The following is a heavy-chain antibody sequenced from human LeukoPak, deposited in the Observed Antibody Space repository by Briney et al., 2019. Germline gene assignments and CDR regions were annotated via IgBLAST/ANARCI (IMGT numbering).Heavy chain of an antibody. CDR3: ARLGRAYYYYYYMDV. CDR1: GLTFDDYT. V-gene: IGHV3-21*01. CDR2: ISSSSSYI. J-gene: IGHJ6*03. Sequence: GGSLRLSCVASGLTFDDYTMHWVRQAPGKGLEWISSISSSSSYIYYADSVKGRFTISRDNAKNSLYLQMSSLRAEDTAVYYCARLGRAYYYYYYMDVWGKGTTVTVSS.